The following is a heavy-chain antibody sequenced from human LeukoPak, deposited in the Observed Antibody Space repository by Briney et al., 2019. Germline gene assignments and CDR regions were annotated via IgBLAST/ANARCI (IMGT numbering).Heavy chain of an antibody. CDR3: ARHIGGIAADAFDY. Sequence: SETLSLTCTVSGGSISSYYWNWIRQPPGKGLEWIGYIYYTGSTNYKPSLKSRVTISVDTSKNQFSLKVSSVTAADTAVYYCARHIGGIAADAFDYWGQGTLVTVSS. CDR2: IYYTGST. J-gene: IGHJ4*02. CDR1: GGSISSYY. D-gene: IGHD6-13*01. V-gene: IGHV4-59*08.